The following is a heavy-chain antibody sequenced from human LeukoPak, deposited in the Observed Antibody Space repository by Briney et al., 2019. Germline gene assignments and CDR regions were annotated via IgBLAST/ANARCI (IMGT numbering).Heavy chain of an antibody. CDR1: GYTFIAYH. J-gene: IGHJ4*02. Sequence: ASVKVSCKASGYTFIAYHMHWVRQAPGQGLEWMGRIHPSSGATNYAQKFQGWVTMTRDTSISTAYMELSRLRSDDTAVYYCAREYHRWEPGYFDYWGQGTLVTVSS. D-gene: IGHD1-14*01. CDR3: AREYHRWEPGYFDY. CDR2: IHPSSGAT. V-gene: IGHV1-2*04.